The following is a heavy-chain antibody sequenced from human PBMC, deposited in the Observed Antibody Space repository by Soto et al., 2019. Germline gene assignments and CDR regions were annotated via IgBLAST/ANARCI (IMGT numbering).Heavy chain of an antibody. V-gene: IGHV3-21*01. CDR1: GFTFSSYS. CDR3: AREPAAGTHGDY. D-gene: IGHD6-13*01. CDR2: ISSSSSYI. J-gene: IGHJ4*02. Sequence: GGSLRLSCAASGFTFSSYSTNWVRQAPGKGLEWVSSISSSSSYIYYADSVKGRFTISRDNAKNSLYLQMNSLRAEDTAVYYCAREPAAGTHGDYWGQGTLVTVSS.